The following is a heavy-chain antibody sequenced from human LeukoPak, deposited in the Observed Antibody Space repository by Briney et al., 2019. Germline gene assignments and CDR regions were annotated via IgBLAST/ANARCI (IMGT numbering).Heavy chain of an antibody. CDR3: ARGAVSKTSEYFQH. Sequence: SQTLSLTCTVSGGSISSGGYYWSWIRQHPGKGLEWIGYIYYSGSTYYNPSLKSRVTISVGTSKNQFSLKLSSVTAADTAVYYCARGAVSKTSEYFQHWGQGTLVTVSS. CDR2: IYYSGST. CDR1: GGSISSGGYY. V-gene: IGHV4-31*03. J-gene: IGHJ1*01. D-gene: IGHD1-14*01.